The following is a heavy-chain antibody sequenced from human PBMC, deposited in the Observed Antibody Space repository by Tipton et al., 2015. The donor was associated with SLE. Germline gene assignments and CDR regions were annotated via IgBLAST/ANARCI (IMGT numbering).Heavy chain of an antibody. V-gene: IGHV4-30-2*01. D-gene: IGHD2-2*01. Sequence: TLSLTCAVSGGSISSGGYSWSWIRQPPGKGLEWIGYIYHSGSTYYNPSLKSRVTISVDTSKNQFSLKLSSVTAADTAVYYCARLVVVPAALPGYWGQGTLVTASS. CDR2: IYHSGST. J-gene: IGHJ4*02. CDR1: GGSISSGGYS. CDR3: ARLVVVPAALPGY.